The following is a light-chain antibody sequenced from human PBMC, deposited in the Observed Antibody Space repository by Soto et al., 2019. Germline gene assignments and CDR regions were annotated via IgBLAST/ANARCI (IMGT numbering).Light chain of an antibody. CDR1: SSDVGGYNY. CDR3: SSYTSSSPYV. V-gene: IGLV2-14*01. Sequence: QSALTQPASVSGSPGQSITISCTGTSSDVGGYNYVSWYQQHPGKAPKLMIYEVSNRPSGVSNRFNRFSGSKSGNTASLTISGLQAEDEADYYCSSYTSSSPYVFGTGTKLTVL. CDR2: EVS. J-gene: IGLJ1*01.